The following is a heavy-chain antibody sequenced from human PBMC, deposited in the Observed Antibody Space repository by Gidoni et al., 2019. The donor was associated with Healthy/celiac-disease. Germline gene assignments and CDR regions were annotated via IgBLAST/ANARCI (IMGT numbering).Heavy chain of an antibody. CDR2: TYYRSQWYS. CDR3: ARGGGLVLYDRFDY. CDR1: EDSLSPNLAA. D-gene: IGHD6-19*01. Sequence: QGQLQQSGPGLVKHSQTLTLTCAIPEDSLSPNLAAWNWIRHSPSRGIEWLGRTYYRSQWYSEYAVSVKSRITVSPDTSKNHFSLQLKSVTPEDTAVYFCARGGGLVLYDRFDYWGQGTLVTVSS. J-gene: IGHJ4*02. V-gene: IGHV6-1*01.